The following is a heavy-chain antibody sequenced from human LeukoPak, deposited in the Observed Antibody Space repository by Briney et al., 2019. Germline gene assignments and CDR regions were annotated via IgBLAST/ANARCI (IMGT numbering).Heavy chain of an antibody. D-gene: IGHD6-13*01. J-gene: IGHJ6*03. CDR3: ARGFGGSSWYSYYYYYMDV. CDR2: INTNTGNP. V-gene: IGHV7-4-1*02. CDR1: GYTFTSYA. Sequence: GASVKLSCKASGYTFTSYAMNWVRQAPAQGLEWMGWINTNTGNPTYTQGFTGRFVFCVDTSVRTAYLQISSLKAEDTAVYYCARGFGGSSWYSYYYYYMDVWGKGTTVTVSS.